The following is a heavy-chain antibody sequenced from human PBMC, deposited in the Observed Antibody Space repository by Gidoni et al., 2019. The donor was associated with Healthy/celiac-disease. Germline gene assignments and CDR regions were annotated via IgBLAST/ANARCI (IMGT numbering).Heavy chain of an antibody. D-gene: IGHD2-2*01. CDR2: ISSSSSYI. Sequence: EVQLVESGGGLVKPGGSLRLYCAASGFTFSSYSMHWVRQAPGKGLEWVSSISSSSSYIYYADSVKGRFTISRDNAKNPLYLQMNSRRAEDTAVYYCARDSTQGFYYVDYWGQGTLVTVSS. CDR1: GFTFSSYS. V-gene: IGHV3-21*01. J-gene: IGHJ4*02. CDR3: ARDSTQGFYYVDY.